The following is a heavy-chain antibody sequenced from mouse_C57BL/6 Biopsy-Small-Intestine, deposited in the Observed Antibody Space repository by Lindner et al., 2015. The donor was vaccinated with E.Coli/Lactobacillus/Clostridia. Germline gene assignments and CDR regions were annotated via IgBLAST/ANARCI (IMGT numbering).Heavy chain of an antibody. CDR3: ASHYYGSSWFAY. Sequence: EVQLQESGGDLVKPGGSLKLSCAASGFTFSSYGMSWVRQTPDKRLEWVATISSGGSHTYYPDSVKGRFTISGDNAKNTLYLQMSSLKSEDTAMYYCASHYYGSSWFAYWGQGTLVTVSA. V-gene: IGHV5-6*01. J-gene: IGHJ3*01. CDR2: ISSGGSHT. CDR1: GFTFSSYG. D-gene: IGHD1-1*01.